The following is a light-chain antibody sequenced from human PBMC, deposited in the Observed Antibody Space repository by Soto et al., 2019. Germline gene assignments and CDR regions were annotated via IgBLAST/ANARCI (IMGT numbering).Light chain of an antibody. CDR3: QQYNNWPPV. Sequence: EIVMTQSPGTLSVSPGERATLSCRASQSISSNLAWYQQKPGQAPRLLIYGASTRATGIPARFSGSGSGTEFTLTISSLQSEDFAVYFCQQYNNWPPVFGGGTKVEI. CDR1: QSISSN. CDR2: GAS. V-gene: IGKV3-15*01. J-gene: IGKJ4*01.